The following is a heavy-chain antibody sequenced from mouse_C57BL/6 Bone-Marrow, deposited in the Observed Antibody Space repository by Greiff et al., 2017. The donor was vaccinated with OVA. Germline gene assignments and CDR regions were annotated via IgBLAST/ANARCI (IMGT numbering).Heavy chain of an antibody. D-gene: IGHD2-3*01. CDR1: GYTFTSYG. V-gene: IGHV1-81*01. J-gene: IGHJ1*03. CDR3: ARGGYYPHWYFDV. Sequence: QVQLQQSGAELARPGASVKLSCKASGYTFTSYGISWVKQRTGQGLEWIGEIYPRSGNTYYNEKFKGKATLTADKSSSTAYMELRSLTSEDSAVYFCARGGYYPHWYFDVWGTGTTVTVSS. CDR2: IYPRSGNT.